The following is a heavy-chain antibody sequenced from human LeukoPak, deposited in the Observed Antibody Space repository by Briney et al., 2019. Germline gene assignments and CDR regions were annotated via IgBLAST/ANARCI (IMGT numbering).Heavy chain of an antibody. CDR2: ISDNSGTT. CDR3: ARGSQQPD. Sequence: GGSLRLSCAASGFTFSSYSMNWVRQAPGKGLEWVSYISDNSGTTYYADSVKGRFTISRDNAKNSLYLQMNSLRAEDTAVYYCARGSQQPDWGQGTLVTVSS. J-gene: IGHJ4*02. D-gene: IGHD6-13*01. V-gene: IGHV3-48*01. CDR1: GFTFSSYS.